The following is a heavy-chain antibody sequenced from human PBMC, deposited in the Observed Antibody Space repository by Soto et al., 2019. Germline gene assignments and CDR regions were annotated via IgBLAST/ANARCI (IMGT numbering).Heavy chain of an antibody. V-gene: IGHV3-72*01. J-gene: IGHJ6*02. D-gene: IGHD6-19*01. CDR2: SKNKADSYTT. CDR1: GFTFIDHY. Sequence: PGGSLRLSCAASGFTFIDHYMDWVRQAPWKGLEWVGRSKNKADSYTTEYAASVKGRFTISRDGSKNSLYLQMNSLKTEDTAVYYCAKDPRPHGYSSGWWQPDYYYGMDVWGQGTTVTVSS. CDR3: AKDPRPHGYSSGWWQPDYYYGMDV.